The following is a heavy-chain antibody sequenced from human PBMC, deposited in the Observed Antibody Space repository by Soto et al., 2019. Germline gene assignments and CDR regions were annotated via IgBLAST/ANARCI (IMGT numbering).Heavy chain of an antibody. CDR1: GGSISSYY. V-gene: IGHV4-59*01. CDR3: ARWAIYGDEGYDY. D-gene: IGHD4-17*01. CDR2: IYYSGST. J-gene: IGHJ4*02. Sequence: PSETLSLTCTVSGGSISSYYWSWIRQPPGKGLEWIGYIYYSGSTNYNPSLKSRVTISVDTSKDQFSLKLSSVTAADTAVYYCARWAIYGDEGYDYWGQGTLVTVSS.